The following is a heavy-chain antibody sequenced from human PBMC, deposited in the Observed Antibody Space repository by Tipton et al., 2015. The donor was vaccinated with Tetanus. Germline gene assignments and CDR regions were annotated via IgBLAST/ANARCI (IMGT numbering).Heavy chain of an antibody. J-gene: IGHJ6*03. Sequence: TLSLTCTVSGGSISSSSFYWGWIRQPPGKGLEWIGYIYYSGSTNYNPSLKSRVTISVDTSKNQFSLKLSSVTAADTAVYYCARGEQQLVRGYYYYYYMDVWGKGTTVTVSS. CDR1: GGSISSSSFY. CDR3: ARGEQQLVRGYYYYYYMDV. CDR2: IYYSGST. V-gene: IGHV4-61*05. D-gene: IGHD6-13*01.